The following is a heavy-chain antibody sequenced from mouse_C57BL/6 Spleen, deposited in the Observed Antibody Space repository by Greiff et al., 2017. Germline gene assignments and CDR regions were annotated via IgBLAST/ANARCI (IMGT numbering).Heavy chain of an antibody. CDR1: GYTFTSYW. J-gene: IGHJ2*01. V-gene: IGHV1-52*01. Sequence: VQLQQSGAELVRPGSSVKLSCKASGYTFTSYWMHWVKQRPKQGLEWIGNIDPSDSETHYNQKFKDKATLTVDKSSSTAYMQLSSLTSEDSAFYYWARGQRRLYYFDYWGQGTTLTVSS. D-gene: IGHD3-2*02. CDR3: ARGQRRLYYFDY. CDR2: IDPSDSET.